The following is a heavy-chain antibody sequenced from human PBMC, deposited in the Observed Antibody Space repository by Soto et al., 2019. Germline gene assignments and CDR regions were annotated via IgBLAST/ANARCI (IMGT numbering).Heavy chain of an antibody. CDR2: SNPSGGST. CDR3: ARGRRIAAAGNKWFFDY. J-gene: IGHJ4*02. Sequence: QVQLVQSGAEVKKPGASVKVSCKASGYTFTSYYMHWVRQAPGQGLEWMGISNPSGGSTSYAQKFQGRVTMTRDTSTSTVYMELSSLRSEDTAVYYCARGRRIAAAGNKWFFDYWGQGTLVTVSS. CDR1: GYTFTSYY. D-gene: IGHD6-13*01. V-gene: IGHV1-46*01.